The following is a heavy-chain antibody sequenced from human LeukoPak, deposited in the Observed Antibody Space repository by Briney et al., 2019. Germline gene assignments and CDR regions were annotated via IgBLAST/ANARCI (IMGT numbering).Heavy chain of an antibody. CDR1: GFTFSSYG. Sequence: PGGSLRLSCAASGFTFSSYGMHWVRQAPGKGLEWVAVISYDGSNKYYADSVKGRFTISRDNSKNTLYLQMNSLRAEDTATYYCARDPNGDYIGAFDMWGQGTMVTVS. CDR3: ARDPNGDYIGAFDM. CDR2: ISYDGSNK. J-gene: IGHJ3*02. V-gene: IGHV3-30*03. D-gene: IGHD4-17*01.